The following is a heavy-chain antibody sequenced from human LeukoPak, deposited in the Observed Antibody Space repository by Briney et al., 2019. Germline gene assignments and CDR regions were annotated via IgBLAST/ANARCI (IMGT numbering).Heavy chain of an antibody. J-gene: IGHJ4*02. CDR1: GFTVSTNC. Sequence: PGGSLRLSCAASGFTVSTNCMTWVRQAPGKGLEWVSGISGSGGSTYNADSVKGRFTISRDNSKNTLYLQMNSLRAEDTAVYYCAKELKPNYYGSGSYPLDYWGQGTLVTVSS. V-gene: IGHV3-23*01. CDR3: AKELKPNYYGSGSYPLDY. CDR2: ISGSGGST. D-gene: IGHD3-10*01.